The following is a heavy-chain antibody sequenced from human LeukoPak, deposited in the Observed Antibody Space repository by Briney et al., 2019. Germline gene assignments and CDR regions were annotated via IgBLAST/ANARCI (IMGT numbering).Heavy chain of an antibody. CDR1: GGSFSGYY. CDR2: INHSGST. V-gene: IGHV4-34*01. J-gene: IGHJ6*03. D-gene: IGHD1-26*01. CDR3: ARSRPGSYPNYYYYMGV. Sequence: SETLSLTCAVYGGSFSGYYWSWIRQPPGKGLEWIGEINHSGSTNYNPSLKSRVTISVDTSKNQFSLKLSSVTAADTAVYYCARSRPGSYPNYYYYMGVWDKGTTVTVSS.